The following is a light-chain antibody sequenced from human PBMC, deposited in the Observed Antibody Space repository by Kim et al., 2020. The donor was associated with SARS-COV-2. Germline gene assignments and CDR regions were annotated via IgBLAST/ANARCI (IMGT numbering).Light chain of an antibody. CDR1: QNIGDS. CDR2: GAS. CDR3: QQYSTYWT. Sequence: DIQMTQSPPTLSAFVGDRVTITCRASQNIGDSLAWYQQKPGKAPNLLIFGASKLQSGVPSRFSGSGSGTVFTLSVHSLHPDDFATYYCQQYSTYWTFGQGTKVDIK. J-gene: IGKJ1*01. V-gene: IGKV1-5*01.